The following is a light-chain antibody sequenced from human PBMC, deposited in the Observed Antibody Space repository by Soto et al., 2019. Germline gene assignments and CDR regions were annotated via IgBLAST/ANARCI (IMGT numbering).Light chain of an antibody. CDR3: QQRYSTPPLT. Sequence: DIEMAQPPPSVSARVGDAVTIGCRRSQTVSRYLNWYQQKSGTAPKLLIYAASSLQSGVPSRFSGSGSGTDFTLTISSLQPEDFATYYCQQRYSTPPLTFGQGTQLEIK. CDR1: QTVSRY. J-gene: IGKJ5*01. CDR2: AAS. V-gene: IGKV1-39*01.